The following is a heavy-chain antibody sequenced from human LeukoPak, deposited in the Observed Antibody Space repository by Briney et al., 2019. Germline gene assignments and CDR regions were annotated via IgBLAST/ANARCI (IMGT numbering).Heavy chain of an antibody. CDR2: INHSGST. CDR1: GGSFSGYY. Sequence: SETLSLTCAVHGGSFSGYYWSWIRQPPGKGLEWIGEINHSGSTNYNPSLKSRGTISLDKCKNQYSLKLSSVTAADTAVYYCARGQVGRAGTFRIWAYFDHWGQGTLVIVSS. D-gene: IGHD6-19*01. V-gene: IGHV4-34*01. CDR3: ARGQVGRAGTFRIWAYFDH. J-gene: IGHJ4*02.